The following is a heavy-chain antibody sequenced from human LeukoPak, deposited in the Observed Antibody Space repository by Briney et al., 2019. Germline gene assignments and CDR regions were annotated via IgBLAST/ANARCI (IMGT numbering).Heavy chain of an antibody. CDR1: GFTFSSYW. Sequence: GGSLRLSCAVSGFTFSSYWMSWVRQAPGKGLEWVANINQDGSEKYYVDSLKGRFTISRDNAKNSLYLEMNSLRAEDTAVYYCARALVGDGSSAYWGQGTLVNVSS. CDR3: ARALVGDGSSAY. J-gene: IGHJ4*02. V-gene: IGHV3-7*05. CDR2: INQDGSEK. D-gene: IGHD2-15*01.